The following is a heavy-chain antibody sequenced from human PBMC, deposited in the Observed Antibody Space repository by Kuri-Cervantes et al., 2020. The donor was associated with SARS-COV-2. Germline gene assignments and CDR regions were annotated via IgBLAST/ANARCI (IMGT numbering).Heavy chain of an antibody. J-gene: IGHJ6*03. CDR1: GDSVSGNSAA. V-gene: IGHV6-1*01. CDR2: TYYRSKWYN. CDR3: GSRPWYSSSWYVVYYYYMDV. D-gene: IGHD6-13*01. Sequence: SETLSLTCAISGDSVSGNSAAWNWIRQSPSKGLEWVGRTYYRSKWYNDYALAVKSRITINSDTSKNQLFLQLNSVTPEDAAVSYCGSRPWYSSSWYVVYYYYMDVWGKGTTVTVSS.